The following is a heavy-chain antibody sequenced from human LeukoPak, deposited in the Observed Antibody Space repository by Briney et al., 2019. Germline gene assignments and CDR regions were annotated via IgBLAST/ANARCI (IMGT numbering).Heavy chain of an antibody. D-gene: IGHD5-24*01. J-gene: IGHJ4*02. Sequence: GGSLRLSCAASGSTFSSYGMHWVRQAPGKGLEWVAVVWYDGSNKYYADSVKGRFTISRDNSKNTLYLQMNSLRAEDTAVYYCARDWRRMATMKGPFDYWGQGTLVTVSS. V-gene: IGHV3-33*01. CDR3: ARDWRRMATMKGPFDY. CDR2: VWYDGSNK. CDR1: GSTFSSYG.